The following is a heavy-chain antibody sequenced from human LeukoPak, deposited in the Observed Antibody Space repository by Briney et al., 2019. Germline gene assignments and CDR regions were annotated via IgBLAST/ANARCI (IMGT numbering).Heavy chain of an antibody. CDR3: ARIRHVGGTDY. J-gene: IGHJ4*02. V-gene: IGHV4-39*07. CDR1: GDSIGSSSFF. CDR2: IYYNGNT. Sequence: SETLSLTCTVSGDSIGSSSFFWGWIRQPPGTGLEWIATIYYNGNTYYNPSLKSRVTISIDTSKNQFSLKLSSVTAADTAVYFCARIRHVGGTDYWGRGTLVTVSS. D-gene: IGHD6-19*01.